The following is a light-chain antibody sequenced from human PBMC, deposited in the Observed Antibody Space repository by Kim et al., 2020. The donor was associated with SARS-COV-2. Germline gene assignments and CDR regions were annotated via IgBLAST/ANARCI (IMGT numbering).Light chain of an antibody. V-gene: IGKV3-20*01. CDR1: QSVSSSY. CDR2: GAS. CDR3: QQDGTSPPWT. J-gene: IGKJ1*01. Sequence: EIVLTQSPGTLSLSPGERATLSCRASQSVSSSYLGWYQQKPGQAPRLLIYGASSRATGIPDRFSGSGSGTDFTLTISRLEPEDFAVYYCQQDGTSPPWTFGQGTKVDIK.